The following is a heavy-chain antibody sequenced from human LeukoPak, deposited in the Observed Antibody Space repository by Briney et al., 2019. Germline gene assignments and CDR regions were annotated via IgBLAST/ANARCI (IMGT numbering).Heavy chain of an antibody. D-gene: IGHD5-18*01. Sequence: KPSETLSLTCTVSGGSISSSSYYWGWIRQPPGKGLEWIGSIYYSGSTYYNPSLKSRVTISVDTSKNQFSLKLSSVTAADTAVCYCARDPIQLWADYYYYYYMDVWGKGTTVTVSS. CDR3: ARDPIQLWADYYYYYYMDV. J-gene: IGHJ6*03. CDR2: IYYSGST. V-gene: IGHV4-39*01. CDR1: GGSISSSSYY.